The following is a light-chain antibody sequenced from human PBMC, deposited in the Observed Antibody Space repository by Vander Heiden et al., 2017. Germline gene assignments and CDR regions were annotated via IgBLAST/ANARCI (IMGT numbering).Light chain of an antibody. Sequence: QSVLTQPPSVSGAPGQRVTISCTGSSSNIGAGYDVHWYQQLPGTAPKRLIDGNSNRPSGVPDRFSGSKSGTSASLAITGLQAEDEADDYCQYYDSSLSGVVFGGGTKLTVL. CDR2: GNS. CDR3: QYYDSSLSGVV. V-gene: IGLV1-40*01. CDR1: SSNIGAGYD. J-gene: IGLJ3*02.